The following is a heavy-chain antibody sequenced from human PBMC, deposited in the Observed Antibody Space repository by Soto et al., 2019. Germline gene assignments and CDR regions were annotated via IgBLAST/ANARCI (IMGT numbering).Heavy chain of an antibody. J-gene: IGHJ4*02. Sequence: PSETLSLTCTVSGGSISSSSYYWGWIRQPPGKGLEWIGSIYYSGSTYYNPSLKSRVTISVDTSKNQFSLKLSSVTAADTAVYYCARHGTFRIFLVPAFRGFDYWGQGTLVTVSS. V-gene: IGHV4-39*01. CDR2: IYYSGST. CDR3: ARHGTFRIFLVPAFRGFDY. CDR1: GGSISSSSYY. D-gene: IGHD3-16*01.